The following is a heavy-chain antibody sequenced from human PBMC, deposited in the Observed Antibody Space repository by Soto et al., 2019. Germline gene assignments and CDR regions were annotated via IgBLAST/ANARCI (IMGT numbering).Heavy chain of an antibody. CDR2: ISSNSAYI. Sequence: GGSLRLSCAASGFTFRGFTMNWVRQPPGKGLEWVSTISSNSAYIYYTDALRGRFTMSRDNAKNSLHLQMNSLRAEDTAVYYCTRDASRDSSARGWFDPWGPGTLVTVSS. CDR1: GFTFRGFT. J-gene: IGHJ5*02. D-gene: IGHD6-13*01. CDR3: TRDASRDSSARGWFDP. V-gene: IGHV3-21*01.